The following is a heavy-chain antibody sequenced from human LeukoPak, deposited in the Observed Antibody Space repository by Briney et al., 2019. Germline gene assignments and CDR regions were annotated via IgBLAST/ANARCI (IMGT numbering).Heavy chain of an antibody. Sequence: GSLRLSCAASGFNFKSYSMNWVRQAPGKGLVWVSFISSTSSDLLYADSVKGRFTVSRDNGKNSLYLQMNSLRDEDTAVYYCARAAGHYFDYWGQGSLVTVSS. D-gene: IGHD3-10*01. V-gene: IGHV3-21*06. CDR2: ISSTSSDL. CDR3: ARAAGHYFDY. CDR1: GFNFKSYS. J-gene: IGHJ4*02.